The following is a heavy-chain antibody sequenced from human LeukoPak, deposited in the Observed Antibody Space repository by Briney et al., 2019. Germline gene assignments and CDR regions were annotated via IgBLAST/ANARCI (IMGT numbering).Heavy chain of an antibody. Sequence: ASVKVSCKASGYTFNNYGISWVRQAPGQGLEWMGWISAYNGNTNYAQKLQGRVTMTTDTSTSTAYMELRSLRSDDTAVYYCARIDIRYFAGFDPWGQGTLVTVSS. V-gene: IGHV1-18*01. CDR3: ARIDIRYFAGFDP. D-gene: IGHD3-9*01. CDR1: GYTFNNYG. J-gene: IGHJ5*02. CDR2: ISAYNGNT.